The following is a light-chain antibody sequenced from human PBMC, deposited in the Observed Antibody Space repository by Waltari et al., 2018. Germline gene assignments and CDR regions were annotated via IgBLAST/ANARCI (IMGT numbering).Light chain of an antibody. CDR2: SNN. V-gene: IGLV1-44*01. J-gene: IGLJ2*01. Sequence: QSVVTQPPSASGTPGQRVTISCSGSSSNIGSHSVNWYQQLPGTAPKLLIYSNNQWPSGVPDRFSSSKSGTSASLAISRLQSEDEADYYCAAWDDSLNGVVFGGGTKLTVL. CDR1: SSNIGSHS. CDR3: AAWDDSLNGVV.